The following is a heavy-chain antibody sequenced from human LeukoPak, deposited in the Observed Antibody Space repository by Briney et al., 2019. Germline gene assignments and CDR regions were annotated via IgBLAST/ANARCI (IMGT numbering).Heavy chain of an antibody. CDR1: GFTFSNYW. D-gene: IGHD2-15*01. CDR2: INSDGSGT. Sequence: GGSLRLSCAASGFTFSNYWMHWVRQAPGKGLVWVSRINSDGSGTGYAGSVKGRFTISRDNAKNTLYLQMNSLRAEDTAVYYCAGRSAGNLEYWGQGTLVSVSS. V-gene: IGHV3-74*01. CDR3: AGRSAGNLEY. J-gene: IGHJ4*02.